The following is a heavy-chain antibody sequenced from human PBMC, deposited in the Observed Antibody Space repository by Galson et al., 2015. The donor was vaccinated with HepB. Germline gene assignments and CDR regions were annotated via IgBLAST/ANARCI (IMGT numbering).Heavy chain of an antibody. J-gene: IGHJ4*02. Sequence: SLRLSCAASGFTFSSYAMHWVRQAPGKGLEWVAVISYDGSNKYYADSVKGRFTISRDNSKNTLYLQMNSLRAEDTAVHYCARDRDSSGYYYYFDYWGQGTLVTVSS. CDR3: ARDRDSSGYYYYFDY. D-gene: IGHD3-22*01. CDR1: GFTFSSYA. CDR2: ISYDGSNK. V-gene: IGHV3-30-3*01.